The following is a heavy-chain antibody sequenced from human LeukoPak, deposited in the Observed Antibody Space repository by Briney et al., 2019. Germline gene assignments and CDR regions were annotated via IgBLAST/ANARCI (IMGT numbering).Heavy chain of an antibody. Sequence: GGPLRLSCAASGFTFSSYAMSWVRQAPGKGLEWVSAISGSGGSTYYADSVKGRFTISRDNSKNTLYLQMNSLRAEDTAVYYCAKGSYRQRGYFDYWGQGTLVTVSS. V-gene: IGHV3-23*01. CDR1: GFTFSSYA. CDR2: ISGSGGST. D-gene: IGHD1-26*01. J-gene: IGHJ4*02. CDR3: AKGSYRQRGYFDY.